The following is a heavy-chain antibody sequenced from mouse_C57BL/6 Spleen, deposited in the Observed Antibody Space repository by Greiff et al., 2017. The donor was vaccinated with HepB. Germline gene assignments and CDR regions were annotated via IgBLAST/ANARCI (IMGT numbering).Heavy chain of an antibody. CDR2: IYPGSGST. Sequence: VQLQQPGAELVKPGASVKMSCKASGYTFTSYWITWVKQRPGQGLEWIGDIYPGSGSTNYNEKFKSKATLTVDTSSSTAYMQLSSLTSEDSAVYYCARSNYYGSSSFAYWGQGTLVTVSA. D-gene: IGHD1-1*01. CDR3: ARSNYYGSSSFAY. J-gene: IGHJ3*01. CDR1: GYTFTSYW. V-gene: IGHV1-55*01.